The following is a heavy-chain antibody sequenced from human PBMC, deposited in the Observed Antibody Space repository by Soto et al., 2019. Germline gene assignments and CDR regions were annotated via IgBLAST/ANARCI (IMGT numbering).Heavy chain of an antibody. CDR1: GYSFTSYA. Sequence: ASVKVSCKASGYSFTSYAMHWVRQAPGQRLEWMGWINGGNGNTKYSQKFQGRVTITRDTSASTAYMELSSLRSEDTAVYYCARDRSNVFDIWGKGKMVTVSS. V-gene: IGHV1-3*01. J-gene: IGHJ3*02. CDR2: INGGNGNT. CDR3: ARDRSNVFDI.